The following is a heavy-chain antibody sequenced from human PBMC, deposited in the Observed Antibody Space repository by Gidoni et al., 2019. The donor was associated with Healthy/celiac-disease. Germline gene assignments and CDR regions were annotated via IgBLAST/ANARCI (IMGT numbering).Heavy chain of an antibody. CDR2: ISGSGGST. Sequence: DVQLLESVGGLVQPGGSLRLSCAASGFTSSSYAMCWVRPAPGKGLQWVSAISGSGGSTYYADTVKGRFTNSRDNSKNTLYLQMNSLRDEDTAVYYCAKAHGDKGYYFDYWGQGTLVTVSS. CDR1: GFTSSSYA. D-gene: IGHD4-17*01. CDR3: AKAHGDKGYYFDY. J-gene: IGHJ4*02. V-gene: IGHV3-23*01.